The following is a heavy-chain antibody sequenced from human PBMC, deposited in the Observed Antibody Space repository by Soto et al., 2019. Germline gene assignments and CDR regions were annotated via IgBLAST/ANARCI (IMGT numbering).Heavy chain of an antibody. CDR3: ARAKATYYDYIWDSYRLAPFDY. D-gene: IGHD3-16*02. J-gene: IGHJ4*02. CDR1: GGSISSYY. Sequence: SETLSLTCTGSGGSISSYYWSWIRQPPRKGLEWIGYIYYSGSTNYNPSLKSRVTISVDTSKNQFSLKLSSVTAADTAVYYCARAKATYYDYIWDSYRLAPFDYWGQGTLVTVSS. CDR2: IYYSGST. V-gene: IGHV4-59*01.